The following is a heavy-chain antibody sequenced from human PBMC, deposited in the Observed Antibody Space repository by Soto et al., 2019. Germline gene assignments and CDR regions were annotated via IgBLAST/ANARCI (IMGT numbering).Heavy chain of an antibody. D-gene: IGHD3-22*01. CDR1: GGSISSHY. J-gene: IGHJ4*02. CDR2: IYYRGST. Sequence: PSETLSLTCTVSGGSISSHYWSWVRQAPGKGLEWIGHIYYRGSTSYNPSLRSRSTISVDTSKNQFSLKLSSVTAADTAVYYCAREGDSSGYYNYFDYWGQGTLVTVSS. CDR3: AREGDSSGYYNYFDY. V-gene: IGHV4-59*11.